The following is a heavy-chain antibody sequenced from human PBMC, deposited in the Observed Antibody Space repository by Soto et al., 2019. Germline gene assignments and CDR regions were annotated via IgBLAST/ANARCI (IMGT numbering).Heavy chain of an antibody. D-gene: IGHD2-21*02. V-gene: IGHV3-23*01. CDR3: AKDSGLMVPATDYGMDV. J-gene: IGHJ6*02. CDR2: ISGSGGST. CDR1: GFTFSSYA. Sequence: EVQLLESGGGLVQPGGSLRLSCAASGFTFSSYAMSWVRQAPGKGLEWVSAISGSGGSTYYADSVKGRFTISRDNSKNTLYLQMNSLRAEDTAVYYCAKDSGLMVPATDYGMDVWGQGTTVTVSS.